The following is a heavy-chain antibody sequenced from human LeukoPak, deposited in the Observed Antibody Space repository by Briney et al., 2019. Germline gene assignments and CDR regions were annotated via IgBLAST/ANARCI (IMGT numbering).Heavy chain of an antibody. CDR3: ARAGLGGFFDY. Sequence: PSETLSLTCTVSGGSISSGDYYWSWIRQPPGKGLEWIGYIYYRGSTYYNPSLKSRVTISVDTSKNQFSLKLSSVTAADTAVYYCARAGLGGFFDYWGQGTLVTVSS. CDR2: IYYRGST. V-gene: IGHV4-30-4*01. CDR1: GGSISSGDYY. J-gene: IGHJ4*02. D-gene: IGHD3-9*01.